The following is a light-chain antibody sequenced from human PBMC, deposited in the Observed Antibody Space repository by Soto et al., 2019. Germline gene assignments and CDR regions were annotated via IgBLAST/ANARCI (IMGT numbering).Light chain of an antibody. J-gene: IGLJ2*01. V-gene: IGLV2-14*03. CDR2: AVS. Sequence: QSALTQPASVSGSPGQSITISCTGTSSDVGSYNYVSWYQQHPGKAPKLMIYAVSNRPSGVSNRLSGSKSGNTASLTISGLQAEDEADYYCFSYTSSGTMIFGGGTKLTVL. CDR1: SSDVGSYNY. CDR3: FSYTSSGTMI.